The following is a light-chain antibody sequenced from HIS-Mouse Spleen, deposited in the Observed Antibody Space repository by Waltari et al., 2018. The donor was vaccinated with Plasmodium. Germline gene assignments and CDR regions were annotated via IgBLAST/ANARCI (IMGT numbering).Light chain of an antibody. V-gene: IGLV3-10*01. CDR3: YSTDSSGNHRV. J-gene: IGLJ3*02. Sequence: SYELTQPPSVSVSPGQTARITCAWDALPNKYAFSYQQKSGQAPVLVIYEDSKRPSGIPERFSGSSSGTMATLTISGAQVEDEADYYCYSTDSSGNHRVFGGGTKLTVL. CDR1: ALPNKY. CDR2: EDS.